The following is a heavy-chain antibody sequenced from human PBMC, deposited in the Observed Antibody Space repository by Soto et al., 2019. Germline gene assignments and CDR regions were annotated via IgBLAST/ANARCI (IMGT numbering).Heavy chain of an antibody. V-gene: IGHV2-5*01. CDR2: IYWNDDK. CDR3: AHSPWGAAPDY. D-gene: IGHD3-16*01. CDR1: GFSVSARGVG. J-gene: IGHJ4*02. Sequence: QITLKESGPPLVKPTQTLTLTCTVSGFSVSARGVGVGWIRQPPGKALEWLGIIYWNDDKRYSPSLKSRLTITKDTSKNQVVLTMTNMDPVDTATYYCAHSPWGAAPDYWGQGTLVTVSS.